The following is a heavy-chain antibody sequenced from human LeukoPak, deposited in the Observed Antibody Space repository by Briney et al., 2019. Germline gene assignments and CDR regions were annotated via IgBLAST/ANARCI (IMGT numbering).Heavy chain of an antibody. Sequence: PGGSLRLSCEASGFTFSTYGMHWVRQAPGKGLEWVAVISYDGSNKYYADSVKGRFTISRDNSKNTLYLQMNSLRAEDTAVYYCAKDRQWELLRSMYFQHWGQGTLVTVSS. CDR1: GFTFSTYG. CDR2: ISYDGSNK. J-gene: IGHJ1*01. V-gene: IGHV3-30*18. CDR3: AKDRQWELLRSMYFQH. D-gene: IGHD1-26*01.